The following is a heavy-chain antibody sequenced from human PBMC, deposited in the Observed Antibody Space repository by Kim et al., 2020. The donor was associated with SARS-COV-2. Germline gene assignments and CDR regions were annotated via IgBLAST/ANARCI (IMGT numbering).Heavy chain of an antibody. CDR3: ARAVGSIGGAFDI. CDR2: INPSGGST. V-gene: IGHV1-46*01. Sequence: ASVKVSCKASGYTFISFYMHWVRQAPGQGLEWMGIINPSGGSTIYAQKFQGRVTMTRDTSTNTVDMELSSLTSEDTAGYYCARAVGSIGGAFDIWGQGTMVTVSS. J-gene: IGHJ3*02. CDR1: GYTFISFY. D-gene: IGHD1-26*01.